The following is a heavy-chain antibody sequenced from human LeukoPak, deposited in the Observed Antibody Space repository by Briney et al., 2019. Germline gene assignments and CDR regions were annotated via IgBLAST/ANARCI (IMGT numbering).Heavy chain of an antibody. CDR1: GGSFSGYY. D-gene: IGHD6-6*01. CDR2: INHSGST. CDR3: ARSTLAARLDY. V-gene: IGHV4-34*01. J-gene: IGHJ4*02. Sequence: SETLSLTCAVYGGSFSGYYWSWIRQPPGKGLEWIGEINHSGSTNYNPSLKSRVTISVDTSKNQFSLKLSSVTAADTAVYYCARSTLAARLDYWGQGTLVTVSS.